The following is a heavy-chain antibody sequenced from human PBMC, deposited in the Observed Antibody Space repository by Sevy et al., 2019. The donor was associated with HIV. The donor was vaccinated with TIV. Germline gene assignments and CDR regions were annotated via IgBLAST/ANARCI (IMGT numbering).Heavy chain of an antibody. D-gene: IGHD3-16*01. Sequence: GGSLNLSCEPSGFTFGANWMTWVPQPPGKGREGVAKIKEDGSDKHYVDSVEGRFTISRDNAKNLLFLQMNSLRVEDTAVYYCAHETFGRFESWGQGTLVTVSS. CDR3: AHETFGRFES. V-gene: IGHV3-7*01. CDR2: IKEDGSDK. J-gene: IGHJ4*02. CDR1: GFTFGANW.